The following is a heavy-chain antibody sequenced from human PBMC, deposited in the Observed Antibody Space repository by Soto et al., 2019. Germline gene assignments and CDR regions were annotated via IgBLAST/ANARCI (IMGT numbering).Heavy chain of an antibody. CDR1: GFTFSSYA. V-gene: IGHV3-23*01. D-gene: IGHD2-21*01. Sequence: EVQLLESGGGLVQPGGSLRLSCAASGFTFSSYAMSWVRQAPGKGLEWVSAISGSGGSTYYADSVKGRFTISRDNSKNTLYLQMNSLRAEDTAVYYCAKDLLGCGGDCYSLEWFDPWGQGTLVTVSS. J-gene: IGHJ5*02. CDR3: AKDLLGCGGDCYSLEWFDP. CDR2: ISGSGGST.